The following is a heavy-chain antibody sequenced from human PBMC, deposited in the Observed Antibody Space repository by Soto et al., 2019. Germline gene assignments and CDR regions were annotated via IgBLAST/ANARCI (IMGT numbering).Heavy chain of an antibody. CDR2: ISSSGDIP. V-gene: IGHV3-23*01. J-gene: IGHJ4*02. D-gene: IGHD4-17*01. Sequence: EVQLLESGGGLVQPGGSLRLSCEASGFTFTTYAMSWVRQAPGKGLEWVSGISSSGDIPYYADSVKGRFTIARDNSKNTVYLQMSSLTAEATAVYFCAQVNSIVGDGDHDYWGQGTLVTVSS. CDR3: AQVNSIVGDGDHDY. CDR1: GFTFTTYA.